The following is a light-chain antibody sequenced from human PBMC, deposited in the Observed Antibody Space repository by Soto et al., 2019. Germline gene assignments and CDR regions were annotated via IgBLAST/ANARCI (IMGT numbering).Light chain of an antibody. CDR1: QSISSY. V-gene: IGKV1-39*01. Sequence: DIQMTQSPSSLSASVGDRVTITCRASQSISSYVNWYQQKPGKAPKLLIYAASSLQSGVPSRLSGSGSGTDFTLTISSLQPEDFATYYCPQSYSTPVFGQGTKLEIK. CDR3: PQSYSTPV. J-gene: IGKJ2*01. CDR2: AAS.